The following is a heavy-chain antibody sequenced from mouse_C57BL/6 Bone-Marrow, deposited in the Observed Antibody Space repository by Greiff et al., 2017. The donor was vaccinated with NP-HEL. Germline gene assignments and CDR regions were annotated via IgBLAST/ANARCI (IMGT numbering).Heavy chain of an antibody. D-gene: IGHD2-3*01. CDR3: ARWGYDGYYGVDY. Sequence: VKLQESGAELARPGASVKMSCKASGYTFTSYTMHWVKQRPGQGLEWIGYINPSSGYTKYNQKFKDKATLTADKSSSTAYMQLSSLTSEDSAVYYCARWGYDGYYGVDYWGQGTTLTVSS. J-gene: IGHJ2*01. CDR2: INPSSGYT. CDR1: GYTFTSYT. V-gene: IGHV1-4*01.